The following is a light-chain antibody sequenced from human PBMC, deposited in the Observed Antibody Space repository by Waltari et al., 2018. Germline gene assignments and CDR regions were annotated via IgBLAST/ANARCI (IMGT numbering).Light chain of an antibody. V-gene: IGKV3-15*01. J-gene: IGKJ2*01. Sequence: DILTTQSPPTLSLSPGHRPTRSCRPSQSVSINLPWYQQQPGQAPRLLIYGASTRATGIPARFSGSGSGTDFTLTISSLQSEDFAVYYCQKYNNRPLYTFGQGTKVEIK. CDR1: QSVSIN. CDR3: QKYNNRPLYT. CDR2: GAS.